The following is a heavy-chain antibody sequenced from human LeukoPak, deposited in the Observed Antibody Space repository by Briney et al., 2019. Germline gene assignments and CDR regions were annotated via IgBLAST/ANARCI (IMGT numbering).Heavy chain of an antibody. D-gene: IGHD6-19*01. V-gene: IGHV3-7*01. CDR1: GFTFSTYW. CDR3: ARAGPGRWQWHLIDY. Sequence: GGSLRLSCEASGFTFSTYWMNWVRQAPGKGLEWVANIKPDGSEKNYADSVRGRVAISRDNTKNSLFLQMNSLRVDDSAVYYCARAGPGRWQWHLIDYWGQGILVTVSS. CDR2: IKPDGSEK. J-gene: IGHJ4*01.